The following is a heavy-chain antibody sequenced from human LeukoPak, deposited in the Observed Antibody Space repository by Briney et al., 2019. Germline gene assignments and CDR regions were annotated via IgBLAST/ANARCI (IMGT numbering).Heavy chain of an antibody. CDR1: GFTITTFW. CDR2: IRVVESRL. Sequence: GGSLRLSCGASGFTITTFWMTWLRQAPGKGWEWVANIRVVESRLYYLDSVKGRFTISRDNAKNSLYLQMSDLRAEDTSVYYCARDYNYCSSDRCYDASDIWGQGTMVTVSS. J-gene: IGHJ3*02. V-gene: IGHV3-7*01. D-gene: IGHD2-2*01. CDR3: ARDYNYCSSDRCYDASDI.